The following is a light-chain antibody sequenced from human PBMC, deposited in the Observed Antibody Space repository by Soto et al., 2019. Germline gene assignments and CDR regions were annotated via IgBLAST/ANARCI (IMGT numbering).Light chain of an antibody. V-gene: IGKV3-15*01. CDR1: QSVSSN. Sequence: EIVVTQSPATLSVSPGERATLSCRASQSVSSNLAWYMQKPGQAPRLLIYGASTRATGIPARFSGSGSGTEFTLTISSLQSEDFAVYYCQQYNNWPLTFSGGTKVEIK. CDR2: GAS. J-gene: IGKJ4*01. CDR3: QQYNNWPLT.